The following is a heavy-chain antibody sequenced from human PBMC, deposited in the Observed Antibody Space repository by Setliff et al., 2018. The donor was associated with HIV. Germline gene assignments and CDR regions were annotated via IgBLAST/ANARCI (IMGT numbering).Heavy chain of an antibody. CDR3: ATTRGYCSGGSCYSPPYMDV. V-gene: IGHV5-51*01. CDR1: GYSFPTYW. CDR2: IYPDESDS. Sequence: PGESLKISCKGSGYSFPTYWITWVRQMPGKGLEWMGVIYPDESDSRYSPSFRGQVTISADKSISTAYLQWSSLKASDTAMYYCATTRGYCSGGSCYSPPYMDVWGKGTTVTVS. J-gene: IGHJ6*03. D-gene: IGHD2-15*01.